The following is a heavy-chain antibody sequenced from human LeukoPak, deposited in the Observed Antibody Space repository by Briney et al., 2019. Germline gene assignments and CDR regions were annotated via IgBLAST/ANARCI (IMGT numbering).Heavy chain of an antibody. Sequence: NPSETLSLTCAVSGYSISSGYYWGWIRQPPGKGLEWIGEINHSGSTNYNPSLKSRVTISVDTSKNQFSLKLSSVTAADTAVYYCASPEMATIGFDLWGRGTLVTVSS. V-gene: IGHV4-38-2*01. D-gene: IGHD5-24*01. J-gene: IGHJ2*01. CDR3: ASPEMATIGFDL. CDR2: INHSGST. CDR1: GYSISSGYY.